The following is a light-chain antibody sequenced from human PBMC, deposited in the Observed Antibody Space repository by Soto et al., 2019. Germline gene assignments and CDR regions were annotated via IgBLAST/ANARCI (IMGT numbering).Light chain of an antibody. J-gene: IGLJ2*01. CDR1: SSDVGGYNY. Sequence: QSVLTQPASVSGSPGQSITISCTGTSSDVGGYNYVSWYQQHPGKAPKLMIYDVSNRPSGVSNRFSGSQSGNTASLTISGLQAEDEADYYCSSYISSSTLVFGGGTKRPS. CDR2: DVS. V-gene: IGLV2-14*01. CDR3: SSYISSSTLV.